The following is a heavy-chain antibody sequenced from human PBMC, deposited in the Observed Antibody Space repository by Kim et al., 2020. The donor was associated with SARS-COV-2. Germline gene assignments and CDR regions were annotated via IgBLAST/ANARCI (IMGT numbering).Heavy chain of an antibody. J-gene: IGHJ1*01. CDR3: ARGDAGYCSSTSCPYAEYFQH. CDR1: GGTFSSYA. CDR2: IIPILGIA. D-gene: IGHD2-2*03. Sequence: SVKVSCKASGGTFSSYAISWVRQAPGQGLEWMGRIIPILGIANYAQKFQGRVTITADKSTSTAYMELSSLRSEDTAVYYCARGDAGYCSSTSCPYAEYFQHWGQGTLVTVSS. V-gene: IGHV1-69*04.